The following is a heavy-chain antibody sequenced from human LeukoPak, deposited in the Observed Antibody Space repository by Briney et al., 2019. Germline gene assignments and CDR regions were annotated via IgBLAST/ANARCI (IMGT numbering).Heavy chain of an antibody. D-gene: IGHD3-22*01. Sequence: SQTLSLTCTVSGGSISSGDYYWSWIRQPPGKGLEWLGYIHYSGSTYYNPSLKSRVTISVDTSKNQFSLKVTSVTAADTAVYYCARDRRAGQSGYWFDPWGQGTLVTVSS. CDR1: GGSISSGDYY. J-gene: IGHJ5*02. CDR3: ARDRRAGQSGYWFDP. CDR2: IHYSGST. V-gene: IGHV4-61*08.